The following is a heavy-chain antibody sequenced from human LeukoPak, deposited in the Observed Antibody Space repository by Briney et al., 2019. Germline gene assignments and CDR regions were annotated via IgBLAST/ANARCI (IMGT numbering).Heavy chain of an antibody. CDR1: GGSINGYS. J-gene: IGHJ2*01. CDR2: MFDRGSP. D-gene: IGHD5-18*01. Sequence: SETLSLTCSVSGGSINGYSWGWVRQAPGKGLECIGYMFDRGSPNHHPSRQNRVTTSVDTSKNEFYLRLTSVTAADTAVYYCARRIQLWSYWHFDLWGRGTLVTVSS. V-gene: IGHV4-4*09. CDR3: ARRIQLWSYWHFDL.